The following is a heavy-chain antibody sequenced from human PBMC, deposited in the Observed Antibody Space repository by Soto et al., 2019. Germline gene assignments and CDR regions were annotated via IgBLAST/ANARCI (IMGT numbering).Heavy chain of an antibody. J-gene: IGHJ3*02. V-gene: IGHV3-30-3*01. D-gene: IGHD3-10*01. CDR2: ISYDGSNK. CDR1: GFTFSSYA. CDR3: ARDFGDAFDI. Sequence: PGRSLTLSCAPSGFTFSSYAMHWVRQAPGKGLEWVAVISYDGSNKYYADSVRGRFTISRDNSKNTLYLQMNSLRAEDTAVYYCARDFGDAFDIWGQGTMVTVSS.